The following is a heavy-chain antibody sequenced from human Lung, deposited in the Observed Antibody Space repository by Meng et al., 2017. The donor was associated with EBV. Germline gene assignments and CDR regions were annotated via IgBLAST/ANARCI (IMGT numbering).Heavy chain of an antibody. V-gene: IGHV4-30-2*05. CDR2: IYSSGNT. CDR3: TNYRNWFDP. J-gene: IGHJ5*02. D-gene: IGHD3-16*02. Sequence: QLQLPDSGPGLVKPSQTLSLTCAVSGGYISSGGYSWSWIRQPPGKGLEWIGYIYSSGNTYYNPSLKSRVSISMDPSKNHFSLNLNSVTGADTAVYYCTNYRNWFDPWGRGTLVTVSS. CDR1: GGYISSGGYS.